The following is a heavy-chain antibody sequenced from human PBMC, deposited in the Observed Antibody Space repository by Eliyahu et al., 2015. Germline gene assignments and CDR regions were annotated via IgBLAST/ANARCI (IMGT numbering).Heavy chain of an antibody. J-gene: IGHJ4*02. Sequence: EVQLLESGGGLVQPGGSLRLSCTASTFTFSTYAMXWVRQAPGKGLEGVSGISGSGGKTYXVDSAKGRFTISRDNSKNTLHLQLNSLRADDTAVYYCAKRPGSDGNSGPFDNWGQGTLVTVSS. V-gene: IGHV3-23*01. CDR1: TFTFSTYA. D-gene: IGHD2-15*01. CDR3: AKRPGSDGNSGPFDN. CDR2: ISGSGGKT.